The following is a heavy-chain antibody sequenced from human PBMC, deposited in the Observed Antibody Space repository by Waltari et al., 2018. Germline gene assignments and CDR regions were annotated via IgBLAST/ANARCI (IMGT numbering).Heavy chain of an antibody. Sequence: QVQLVQSGAEVKKPGASVTVSCKASGYTFTGYSMPWVRQAPGQGLEWMGRINPNSGGTNYAQKFQGRVTMTRDTSISTAYMELSRLRSDDTAVYYCNEQLATSDYWGQGTLVTVSS. V-gene: IGHV1-2*06. CDR2: INPNSGGT. J-gene: IGHJ4*02. CDR1: GYTFTGYS. D-gene: IGHD6-6*01. CDR3: NEQLATSDY.